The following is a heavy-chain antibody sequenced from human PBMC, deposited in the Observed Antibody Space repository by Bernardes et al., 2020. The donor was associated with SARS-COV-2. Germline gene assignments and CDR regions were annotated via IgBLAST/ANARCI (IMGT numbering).Heavy chain of an antibody. CDR2: INHSGST. V-gene: IGHV4-34*01. Sequence: SETLSPTCAVYGGSFGGYYWSWIRQPPGKGLEWIGEINHSGSTNYNPSLKSRVTISVDTSKNQFSLKLSSVTAADTAVYYCARVNSQVQQLVRFAPWFDPWGQGTLVTVSS. J-gene: IGHJ5*02. CDR1: GGSFGGYY. D-gene: IGHD6-13*01. CDR3: ARVNSQVQQLVRFAPWFDP.